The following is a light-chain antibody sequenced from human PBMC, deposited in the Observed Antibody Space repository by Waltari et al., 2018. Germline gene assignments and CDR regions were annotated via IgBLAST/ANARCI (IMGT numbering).Light chain of an antibody. CDR2: EDK. J-gene: IGLJ2*01. CDR1: ALSSRY. Sequence: SYELKQPPAMSVYPGQTARITCAGDALSSRYAYWYRQKPRQAPMVVIYEDKEKPSGNPERIPGSTSGTTATLTISGVQAEDEADYYCQSADSGGTQEVFGGLTKLTVL. CDR3: QSADSGGTQEV. V-gene: IGLV3-25*03.